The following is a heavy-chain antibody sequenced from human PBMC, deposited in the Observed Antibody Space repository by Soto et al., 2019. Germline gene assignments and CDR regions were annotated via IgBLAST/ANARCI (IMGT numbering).Heavy chain of an antibody. CDR2: LCGSGGST. V-gene: IGHV3-23*01. D-gene: IGHD2-2*01. Sequence: GGSLRLSCAASGFTFSSYAMSWARQAAGKWLEWFSALCGSGGSTYYADSVKGRFTISRDNSKNTLYLQMNRRSAEDTAVYYCAKGFRGHCTSTSCADDAFGIWGQGAMVTVSS. CDR3: AKGFRGHCTSTSCADDAFGI. CDR1: GFTFSSYA. J-gene: IGHJ3*02.